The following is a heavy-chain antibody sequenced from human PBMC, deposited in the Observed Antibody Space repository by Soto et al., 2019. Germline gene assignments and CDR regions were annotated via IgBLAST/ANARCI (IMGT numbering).Heavy chain of an antibody. CDR3: ARSIRGFRCGGDCPPPPIDY. D-gene: IGHD2-21*02. CDR2: IYYSGST. CDR1: GGSISSSSYY. Sequence: QLQLQESGPGLVKPSETLSLTCTVSGGSISSSSYYWGWIRQPPGKGLEWIGSIYYSGSTYYNPSLKSRVTISVDTSKNQFSLKLSSVTAADSAVYYCARSIRGFRCGGDCPPPPIDYWGQGTLVTVSS. J-gene: IGHJ4*02. V-gene: IGHV4-39*01.